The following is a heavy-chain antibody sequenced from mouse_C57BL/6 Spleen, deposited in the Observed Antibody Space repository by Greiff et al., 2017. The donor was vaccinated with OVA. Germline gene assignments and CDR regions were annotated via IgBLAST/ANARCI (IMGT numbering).Heavy chain of an antibody. CDR3: ARYGDYDAGAWFAY. Sequence: EVKLMESGPELVKPGASVKMSCKASGYTFTDYNMHWVKQSHGKSLEWIGYINPNNGGTSYNQKFKGKATLTVNKSSSTAYMELRSLTSEDSAVYYCARYGDYDAGAWFAYWGQGTLVTVSA. D-gene: IGHD2-4*01. J-gene: IGHJ3*01. V-gene: IGHV1-22*01. CDR2: INPNNGGT. CDR1: GYTFTDYN.